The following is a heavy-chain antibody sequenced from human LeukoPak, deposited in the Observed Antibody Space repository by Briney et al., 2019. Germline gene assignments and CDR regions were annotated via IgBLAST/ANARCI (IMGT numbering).Heavy chain of an antibody. CDR1: GYSFTGNH. CDR3: ARGHCSSSGCYDYFDY. J-gene: IGHJ4*02. CDR2: INPNNGDT. D-gene: IGHD2-2*01. Sequence: GASVKVSCKASGYSFTGNHIQWVRQAPGQGLEWMAWINPNNGDTNYAHKFQGRVTMTRDTSIGTAYMELSRLRSDDTAVYYCARGHCSSSGCYDYFDYWGQGTLVTVSS. V-gene: IGHV1-2*02.